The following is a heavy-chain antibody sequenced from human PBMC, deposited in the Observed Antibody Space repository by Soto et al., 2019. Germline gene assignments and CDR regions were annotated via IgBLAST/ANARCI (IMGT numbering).Heavy chain of an antibody. V-gene: IGHV1-46*01. D-gene: IGHD6-6*01. Sequence: ASVKVSCKASGYTFTSYYMHWVRHAPGQGLEWMGIINPSGGSTSYAQKFQGRVTMTRDTSTSTVYMELSSLRSEDTAVYYCARDGARPIYYYYGMDVWGQGTTVTVSS. CDR1: GYTFTSYY. J-gene: IGHJ6*02. CDR3: ARDGARPIYYYYGMDV. CDR2: INPSGGST.